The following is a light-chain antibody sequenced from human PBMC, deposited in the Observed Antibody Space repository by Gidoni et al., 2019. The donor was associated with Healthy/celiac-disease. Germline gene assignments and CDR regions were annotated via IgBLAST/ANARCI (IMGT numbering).Light chain of an antibody. CDR1: QSVSSN. J-gene: IGKJ4*01. CDR3: QQYTNWLS. Sequence: IVITQSPATLSVSPGERATLACRASQSVSSNFAWYQQKPGQAPRLLIYGASTRATGIPARFSGSGSGTEFTLTISSLQSEDFAVYYCQQYTNWLSFGGGTKVEIK. V-gene: IGKV3-15*01. CDR2: GAS.